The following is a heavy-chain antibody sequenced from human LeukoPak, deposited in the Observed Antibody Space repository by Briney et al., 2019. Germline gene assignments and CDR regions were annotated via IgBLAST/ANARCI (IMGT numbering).Heavy chain of an antibody. J-gene: IGHJ3*02. V-gene: IGHV3-74*01. CDR1: GFTFSSYW. Sequence: GGCLRLSCAASGFTFSSYWMHWVRQAPGKGLVWVSRINSDGSSTSYAGSVKGRFTISRDNAKNTLYLQMNSLRAEDTAVYYCARDMRIQPWAFDMWGQGTMVTVSS. D-gene: IGHD5-18*01. CDR3: ARDMRIQPWAFDM. CDR2: INSDGSST.